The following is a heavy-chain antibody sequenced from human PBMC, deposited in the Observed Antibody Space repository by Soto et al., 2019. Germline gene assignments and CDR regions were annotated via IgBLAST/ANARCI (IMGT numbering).Heavy chain of an antibody. CDR3: AGGSYRYYYGMDV. Sequence: ESGGGLVKPGGSLRLSCAASGFTFSSYSMNWVRQAPGKGLEWVSSISSSSSYIYYADSVKGRFTISRDNAKNSLYLQMNSLRAEDTAVYYCAGGSYRYYYGMDVWGQGTTVTVSS. CDR1: GFTFSSYS. CDR2: ISSSSSYI. D-gene: IGHD1-26*01. J-gene: IGHJ6*02. V-gene: IGHV3-21*01.